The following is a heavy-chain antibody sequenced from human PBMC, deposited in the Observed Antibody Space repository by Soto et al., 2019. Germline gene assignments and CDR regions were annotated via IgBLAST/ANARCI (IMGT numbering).Heavy chain of an antibody. CDR1: GFTFNTFA. CDR3: AXDRGGALDS. D-gene: IGHD2-15*01. J-gene: IGHJ4*02. Sequence: EVLLLESGGGLVQPGGSLRLSCAASGFTFNTFAMTWVRQAPGKGLEWVSALSGSGSLSYYADSVKGRFTISRDNSKNTMYLXXNNLRVDETAVYFCAXDRGGALDSWGQGTLVTVSS. V-gene: IGHV3-23*01. CDR2: LSGSGSLS.